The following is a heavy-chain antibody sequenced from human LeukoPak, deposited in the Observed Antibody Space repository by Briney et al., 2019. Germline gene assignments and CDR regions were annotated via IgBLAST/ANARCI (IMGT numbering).Heavy chain of an antibody. CDR2: IKPDGSEQ. Sequence: GGSLRLSCVPSGFTFTTYWMTWVRQAPGRGREWVATIKPDGSEQYYVDSVRGRFTISRDNAARSLYLQMNNLRDEDTALYYRAADRNWNFDFWGQGTLVTVSS. V-gene: IGHV3-7*01. D-gene: IGHD1-1*01. CDR3: AADRNWNFDF. CDR1: GFTFTTYW. J-gene: IGHJ4*02.